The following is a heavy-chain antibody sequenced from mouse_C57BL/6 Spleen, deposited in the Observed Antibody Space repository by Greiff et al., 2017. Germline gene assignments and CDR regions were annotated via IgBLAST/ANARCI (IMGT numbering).Heavy chain of an antibody. J-gene: IGHJ3*01. Sequence: EVKLVESGGGLVQPGGSLKLSCAASGFTFSDYYMYWVRQTPEKRLEWVAYISNGGGSTYYPDTVKGRFTISRDNAKNTLYLQMSRLKSEDTAMYYCARHSNDVAYWGQGTLVTVSA. CDR2: ISNGGGST. CDR3: ARHSNDVAY. CDR1: GFTFSDYY. D-gene: IGHD2-5*01. V-gene: IGHV5-12*01.